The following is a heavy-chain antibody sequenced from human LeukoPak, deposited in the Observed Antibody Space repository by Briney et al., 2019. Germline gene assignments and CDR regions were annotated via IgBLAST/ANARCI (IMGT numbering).Heavy chain of an antibody. V-gene: IGHV3-11*01. CDR1: GFTFSSYA. CDR2: ISSSGSTI. D-gene: IGHD4-11*01. CDR3: ARPEEGYSNYEYYYYYGMDV. Sequence: GGSLRLSCAASGFTFSSYAMSWIRQAPGKGLEWVSYISSSGSTIYYADSVKGRFTISRDNAKNSLYLQMSSLRAEDTAVYYCARPEEGYSNYEYYYYYGMDVWGQGTTVTVSS. J-gene: IGHJ6*02.